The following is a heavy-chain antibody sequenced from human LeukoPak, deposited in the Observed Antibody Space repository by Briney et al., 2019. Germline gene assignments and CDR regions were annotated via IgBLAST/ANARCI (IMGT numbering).Heavy chain of an antibody. CDR3: AKDEDSLYYDSSDPPYYFDY. V-gene: IGHV3-23*01. CDR1: GFTFSSYA. D-gene: IGHD3-22*01. Sequence: GGSLRLSCAASGFTFSSYAMSWVRQAPGKGLEWVSAISGSGGSTYYADSVKGRFTISRDNSKNTLYLQMNSLRAEDTAVYYCAKDEDSLYYDSSDPPYYFDYWGQGTLVTVSS. CDR2: ISGSGGST. J-gene: IGHJ4*02.